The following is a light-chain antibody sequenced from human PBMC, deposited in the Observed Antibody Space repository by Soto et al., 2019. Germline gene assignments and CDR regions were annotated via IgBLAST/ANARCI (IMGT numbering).Light chain of an antibody. CDR1: QSVSSY. Sequence: EIVLTQSPATLPLSPGERATLSCRPSQSVSSYLAWYQQKPGQAPRLLIYDASNRATGIPARFSGSGSGTDFTLTISSLEPEDFAVYYCQQRSNWPRTFGQGT. J-gene: IGKJ1*01. V-gene: IGKV3-11*01. CDR3: QQRSNWPRT. CDR2: DAS.